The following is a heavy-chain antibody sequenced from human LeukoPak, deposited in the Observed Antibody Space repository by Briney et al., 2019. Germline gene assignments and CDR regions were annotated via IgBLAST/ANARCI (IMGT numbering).Heavy chain of an antibody. V-gene: IGHV4-34*01. D-gene: IGHD3-10*01. CDR1: GGSFNGYY. J-gene: IGHJ4*02. Sequence: SETLSLTCAVYGGSFNGYYWTWIRQPPGKGLEWIGEINHSGDTNYNPSLKSRVTISVDTSKNQFSLKLTSVTAADTAVYYCARDGYGSGWDYWGKGPLVTVSS. CDR3: ARDGYGSGWDY. CDR2: INHSGDT.